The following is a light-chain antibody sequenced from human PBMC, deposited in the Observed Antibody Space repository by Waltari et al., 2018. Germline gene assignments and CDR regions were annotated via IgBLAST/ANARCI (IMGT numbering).Light chain of an antibody. CDR1: NSDIGAYKY. J-gene: IGLJ3*02. CDR2: DVT. V-gene: IGLV2-14*03. CDR3: SSYTTSHTAYWV. Sequence: QSALTQPASVSGSPGQSITISCSGTNSDIGAYKYVSWYQQHPGKAPKLIIYDVTNRPSGISHRFSGSKSGITASLTISGLQAEDEGDYYCSSYTTSHTAYWVFGGGTRLTVL.